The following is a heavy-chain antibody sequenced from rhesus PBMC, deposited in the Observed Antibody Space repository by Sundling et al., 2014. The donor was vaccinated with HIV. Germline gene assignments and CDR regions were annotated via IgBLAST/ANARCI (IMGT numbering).Heavy chain of an antibody. V-gene: IGHV3S42*01. CDR1: GFTFSNYG. CDR2: INSGGGST. D-gene: IGHD3-9*01. Sequence: EVQLVETGGGLVQPGGSLKLSCAASGFTFSNYGMSWVRQAPGKGLEWVSGINSGGGSTYYADSVKGRFTISRDNSKNTLSLQMNSLRAEDTAVYFCAKDYEDDYGHLVVIDYWGQGVLGHRLL. J-gene: IGHJ4*01. CDR3: AKDYEDDYGHLVVIDY.